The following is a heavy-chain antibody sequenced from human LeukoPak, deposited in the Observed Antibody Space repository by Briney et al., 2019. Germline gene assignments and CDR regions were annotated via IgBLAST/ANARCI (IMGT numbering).Heavy chain of an antibody. CDR2: INHSGST. J-gene: IGHJ4*02. CDR3: ARGASMGGRHYFDY. D-gene: IGHD3-16*01. CDR1: GGSFSGYY. Sequence: PSGTLSLTCAVYGGSFSGYYWSWIRQPRGKGLEWIGEINHSGSTNYNPSLKSRVTISVDTSKNQFSLKLSSVTAADTAVYYCARGASMGGRHYFDYWGQGTLVTVSS. V-gene: IGHV4-34*01.